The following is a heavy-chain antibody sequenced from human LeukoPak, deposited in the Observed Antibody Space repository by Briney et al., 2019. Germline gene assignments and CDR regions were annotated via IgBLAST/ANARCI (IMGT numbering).Heavy chain of an antibody. J-gene: IGHJ4*02. V-gene: IGHV1-69*13. D-gene: IGHD3-22*01. CDR1: GGTFSSYA. CDR3: AISYYDSSGYQN. CDR2: IIPIFGTA. Sequence: SVKVSCKASGGTFSSYAISWVRQAPGQGLEWMGGIIPIFGTANYAQKFQGRVTITADESTSTAYMELSSLRSENTAVYYCAISYYDSSGYQNWGQGTLVTVSS.